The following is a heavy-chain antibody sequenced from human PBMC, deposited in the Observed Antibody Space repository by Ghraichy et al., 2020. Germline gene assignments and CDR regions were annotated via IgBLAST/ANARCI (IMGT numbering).Heavy chain of an antibody. CDR1: GYTFTSYG. J-gene: IGHJ6*02. V-gene: IGHV1-18*01. CDR3: ARETYYYDSSGYYGIYYYYGMDV. Sequence: ASVKVSCKASGYTFTSYGISWVRQAPGQGLEWMGWISAYNGNTNYAQKLQGRVTMTTDTSTSTAYMELRSLRSDDTAVYYCARETYYYDSSGYYGIYYYYGMDVWGQGTTVTVSS. D-gene: IGHD3-22*01. CDR2: ISAYNGNT.